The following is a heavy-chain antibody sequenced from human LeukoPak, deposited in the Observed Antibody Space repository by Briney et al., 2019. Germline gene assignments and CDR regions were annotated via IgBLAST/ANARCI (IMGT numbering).Heavy chain of an antibody. D-gene: IGHD3-22*01. CDR2: IYPVDSDT. J-gene: IGHJ5*02. CDR3: ARSNVDRSRWFDP. V-gene: IGHV5-51*01. Sequence: GESLKISCKGSGYSFTSYWIGWVRQLPGKGLEWMGIIYPVDSDTRYSASFQGQVTISADKSISTAYLQWSSLKASDTAMYYCARSNVDRSRWFDPWGQGTLVTVSS. CDR1: GYSFTSYW.